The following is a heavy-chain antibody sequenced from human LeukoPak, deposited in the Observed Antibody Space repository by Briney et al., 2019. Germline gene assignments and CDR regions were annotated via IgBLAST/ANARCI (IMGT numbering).Heavy chain of an antibody. CDR2: INPNSGGT. V-gene: IGHV1-2*02. Sequence: ASVKVSCKASGYTFTGYYMHWVRQAPGQGLEWMGWINPNSGGTNYAQKFQGRVTMTRDTSTSTVYMELSSLRSEDTAVYYCARDSMATINYYYGMDVWGQGTTVTVSS. CDR1: GYTFTGYY. D-gene: IGHD5-12*01. CDR3: ARDSMATINYYYGMDV. J-gene: IGHJ6*02.